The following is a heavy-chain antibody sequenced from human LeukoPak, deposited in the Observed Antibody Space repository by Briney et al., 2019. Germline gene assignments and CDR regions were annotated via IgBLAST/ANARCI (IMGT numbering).Heavy chain of an antibody. V-gene: IGHV3-74*01. CDR3: ARARRAMVRGDYYYGMDV. CDR2: INTDGSST. J-gene: IGHJ6*02. D-gene: IGHD3-10*01. Sequence: PGGSLRLSCAASGFTFSSYWMHWVRQAPGKGLVWVPRINTDGSSTSYADSVKGRFTISRDNAKNTLYLQMNSLRAEDTAVYYCARARRAMVRGDYYYGMDVWGQGTTVTVSS. CDR1: GFTFSSYW.